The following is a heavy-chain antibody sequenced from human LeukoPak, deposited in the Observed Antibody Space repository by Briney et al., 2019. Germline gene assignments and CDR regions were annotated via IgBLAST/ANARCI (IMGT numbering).Heavy chain of an antibody. Sequence: SETLSLTCSVSAGSINNYYWSWIRQPPGKGLEWIGYIYYSGSTNYNPSLKSRVTISVDTSKNQFSLMLSSVTAADTAVYYCARHNARLRGWIGEVDYWGQGALVTVSS. CDR2: IYYSGST. J-gene: IGHJ4*02. D-gene: IGHD3-10*01. CDR3: ARHNARLRGWIGEVDY. V-gene: IGHV4-59*08. CDR1: AGSINNYY.